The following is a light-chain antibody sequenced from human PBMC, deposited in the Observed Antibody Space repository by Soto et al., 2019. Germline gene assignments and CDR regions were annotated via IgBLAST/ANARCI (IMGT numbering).Light chain of an antibody. CDR1: QSISGW. CDR2: DAS. J-gene: IGKJ4*01. Sequence: DIQMTQSPYTLSPSVGDRVSITCRASQSISGWLAWYQQKPGKAPKLLIYDASSLESGVPSRFSGSGSGTEFSLTISRLQPDDFATYYCQQYDDYPLTFGGGTRVEIK. CDR3: QQYDDYPLT. V-gene: IGKV1-5*01.